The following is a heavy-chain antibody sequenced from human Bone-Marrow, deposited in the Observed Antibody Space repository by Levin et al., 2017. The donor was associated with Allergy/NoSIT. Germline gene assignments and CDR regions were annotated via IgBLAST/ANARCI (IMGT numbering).Heavy chain of an antibody. V-gene: IGHV3-9*01. Sequence: GGSLRLSCAASGFTFDDYAMHWVRQAPGKGLEWVSGISWNSGSIGYADSVKGRFTISRDNAKNSLYLQMNSLRAEDTALYYCAKGVGYYYDSSGYYFDYWGQGTLVTVSS. J-gene: IGHJ4*02. CDR3: AKGVGYYYDSSGYYFDY. D-gene: IGHD3-22*01. CDR1: GFTFDDYA. CDR2: ISWNSGSI.